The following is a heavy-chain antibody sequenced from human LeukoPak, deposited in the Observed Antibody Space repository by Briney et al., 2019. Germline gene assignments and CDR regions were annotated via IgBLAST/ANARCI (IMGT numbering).Heavy chain of an antibody. D-gene: IGHD3-10*01. CDR3: ARMPYGSGSSRRFYYMDV. V-gene: IGHV4-38-2*02. Sequence: SETQSLTCTVSGYSISSGYYWGWIRQPPGKGLEWIGSIYHSGSTYYNPSLKSRVTISADTSKNQFSLKLSSVTAADTAVYYCARMPYGSGSSRRFYYMDVWGKGTTVTVSS. CDR2: IYHSGST. CDR1: GYSISSGYY. J-gene: IGHJ6*03.